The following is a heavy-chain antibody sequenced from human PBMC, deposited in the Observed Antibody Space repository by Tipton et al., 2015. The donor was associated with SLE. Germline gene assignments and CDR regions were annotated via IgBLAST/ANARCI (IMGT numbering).Heavy chain of an antibody. CDR1: GDSITSYY. CDR3: ARGGVD. CDR2: VYSSGSA. J-gene: IGHJ4*02. Sequence: TLSLTCSVSGDSITSYYWSWFRQSTGRGLEWIGRVYSSGSANYNPALISRVSMSVDISKNQFFLTLRSVTAADTAVYFCARGGVDWGQGTLVTVSS. V-gene: IGHV4-4*07. D-gene: IGHD1-26*01.